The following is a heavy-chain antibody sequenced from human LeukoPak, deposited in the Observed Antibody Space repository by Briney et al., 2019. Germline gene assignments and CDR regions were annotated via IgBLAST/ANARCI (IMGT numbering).Heavy chain of an antibody. J-gene: IGHJ6*03. Sequence: EASVKVSRKASGYSFTEHYIYWVRQAPGQGLEWVGRINCNSGDANSAQKFQGRVTMTRDTSVSTAYMDLSSVTSDDSAVYFCARSAGHCSNGICFTDYYMDVWGRGTTVTVSS. D-gene: IGHD2-8*01. CDR3: ARSAGHCSNGICFTDYYMDV. CDR2: INCNSGDA. V-gene: IGHV1-2*02. CDR1: GYSFTEHY.